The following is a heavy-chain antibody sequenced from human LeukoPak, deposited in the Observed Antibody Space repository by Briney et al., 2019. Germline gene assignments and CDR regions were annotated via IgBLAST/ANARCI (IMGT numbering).Heavy chain of an antibody. J-gene: IGHJ3*02. CDR3: AKDLSYREYSYGWLYDAFDI. V-gene: IGHV3-53*01. CDR2: IYTSGTT. Sequence: GGSLRLSCAASGFTVSSNFMTWVRQAPGTGLEWVSVIYTSGTTYYADSVKDRFTISRGNSKNTVYLQMNSLRAEDTAVYYCAKDLSYREYSYGWLYDAFDIWGQGTMVTVSS. D-gene: IGHD5-18*01. CDR1: GFTVSSNF.